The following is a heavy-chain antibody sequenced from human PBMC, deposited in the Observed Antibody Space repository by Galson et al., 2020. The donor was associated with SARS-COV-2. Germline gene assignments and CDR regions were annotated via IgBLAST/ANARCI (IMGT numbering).Heavy chain of an antibody. V-gene: IGHV3-30-3*01. CDR3: ARDPTYGLQSRYYFDY. D-gene: IGHD3-10*01. J-gene: IGHJ4*02. CDR1: GFTFSSYA. Sequence: GGSLRLSCAASGFTFSSYAMHWVRQAPGKGLEWVAVISYDGSNKYYADSVKGRFTISRDNSKNTLYLQMNSLRAEDTAVYYCARDPTYGLQSRYYFDYWGQGTLVTVSS. CDR2: ISYDGSNK.